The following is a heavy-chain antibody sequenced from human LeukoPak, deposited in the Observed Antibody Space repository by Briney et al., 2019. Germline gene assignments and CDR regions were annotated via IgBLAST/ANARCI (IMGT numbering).Heavy chain of an antibody. CDR3: ARSPAIGVVTDYYCGMDV. J-gene: IGHJ6*04. Sequence: GESLRLSCAASGFTFSSYEMNWVRQAPGKGLEWVSYISSSGSTIYYADSVKGRFTISRDNAKNSLYLQMNSLRAEDTAVYYCARSPAIGVVTDYYCGMDVWGKGTTVTVSS. CDR1: GFTFSSYE. CDR2: ISSSGSTI. V-gene: IGHV3-48*03. D-gene: IGHD3-22*01.